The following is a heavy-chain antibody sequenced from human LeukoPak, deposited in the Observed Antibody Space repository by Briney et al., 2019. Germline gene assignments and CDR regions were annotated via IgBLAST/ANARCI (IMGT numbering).Heavy chain of an antibody. CDR2: INHSGST. Sequence: SETLSLTCAVYGGSFSGYYWSWIRQPPGKELEWIGEINHSGSTNYNPSLKSRVTISVDTSKNQFSLKLSSVTAADTAVYYCARGRGTDYWGQGTLVTVSS. CDR3: ARGRGTDY. CDR1: GGSFSGYY. D-gene: IGHD1-1*01. V-gene: IGHV4-34*01. J-gene: IGHJ4*02.